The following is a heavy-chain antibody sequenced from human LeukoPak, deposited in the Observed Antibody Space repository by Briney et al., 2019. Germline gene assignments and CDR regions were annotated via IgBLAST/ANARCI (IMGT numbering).Heavy chain of an antibody. V-gene: IGHV3-9*01. J-gene: IGHJ5*02. CDR2: ISWNSGSI. CDR1: GFTFHDYA. Sequence: GGSLRLSCAVSGFTFHDYAMHWVRQAPGKGLEWVSGISWNSGSIGYADSVKGRFTISRDNAKNSLYLQMNSLRAEDTALYYCAKDITSSGRGWFDPWGQGTLVTVSS. D-gene: IGHD3-22*01. CDR3: AKDITSSGRGWFDP.